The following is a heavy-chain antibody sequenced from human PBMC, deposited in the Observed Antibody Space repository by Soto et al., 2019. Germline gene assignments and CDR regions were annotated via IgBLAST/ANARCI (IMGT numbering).Heavy chain of an antibody. CDR2: ISSSAGST. CDR3: AKGGPRVYYFDY. J-gene: IGHJ4*02. CDR1: GFTFSSYA. Sequence: EVQLLESGGGLVQPGGSLRLSCAASGFTFSSYAMRWVRQAPGKGLEWVSAISSSAGSTNYADSVKGRFTISRDNSKNTVYMQMTSLRAEDTAIYYCAKGGPRVYYFDYLGQGTLVTVSS. D-gene: IGHD2-8*01. V-gene: IGHV3-23*01.